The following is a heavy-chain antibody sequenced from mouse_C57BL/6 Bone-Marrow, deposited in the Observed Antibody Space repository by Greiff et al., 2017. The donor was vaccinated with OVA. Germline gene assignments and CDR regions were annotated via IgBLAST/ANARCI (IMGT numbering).Heavy chain of an antibody. Sequence: QVQLQQPGAELVKPGASVKLSCKASGYTFTSYWMQWVNQRPGQGLEWIGEIDPSDSYTNYNQKFKGKATLTVDTSSSTAYMQLSSLTSEDSAVYYCARSSHWYFDVWGTGTTVTVSS. CDR1: GYTFTSYW. CDR3: ARSSHWYFDV. V-gene: IGHV1-50*01. D-gene: IGHD1-1*01. CDR2: IDPSDSYT. J-gene: IGHJ1*03.